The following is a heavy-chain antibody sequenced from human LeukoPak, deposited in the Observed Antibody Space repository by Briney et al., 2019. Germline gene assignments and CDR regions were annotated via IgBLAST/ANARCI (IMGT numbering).Heavy chain of an antibody. V-gene: IGHV4-4*09. Sequence: PSETLSLTCTVSGGSISSYYWSWIRQPPGKGLEWIGYIYTSGSTNYNPSLKSRVTISVDTSKNQFSLKLSSVTAADTAVYYCARRYYCDSSGYAFDIWGQGTMVTVSS. CDR3: ARRYYCDSSGYAFDI. CDR2: IYTSGST. CDR1: GGSISSYY. D-gene: IGHD3-22*01. J-gene: IGHJ3*02.